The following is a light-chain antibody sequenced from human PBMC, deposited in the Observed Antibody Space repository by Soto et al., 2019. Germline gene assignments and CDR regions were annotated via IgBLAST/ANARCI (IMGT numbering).Light chain of an antibody. CDR3: LQHISYPLT. CDR1: QGVNND. V-gene: IGKV1-17*03. Sequence: IQMTQSPSAVSASVGDRVTITCRASQGVNNDLAWFQQKPGKVPKRLIYAASSLESGVPSRFSGSGSGTEFTLTISSLQAEDSATYYCLQHISYPLTFGGGTRVEIQ. J-gene: IGKJ4*01. CDR2: AAS.